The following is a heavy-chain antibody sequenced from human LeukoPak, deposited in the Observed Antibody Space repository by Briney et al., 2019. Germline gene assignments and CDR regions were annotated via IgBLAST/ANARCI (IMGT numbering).Heavy chain of an antibody. CDR1: GFSFSDHY. CDR3: VRVENYSLDY. D-gene: IGHD4-11*01. CDR2: TRDKANSYTT. Sequence: TGGSLRLSCAASGFSFSDHYMDWVRQAPGKGLEWVGRTRDKANSYTTEYAASVKGRFTISRDESKNSLYLQMNSLKTEDTAVYYCVRVENYSLDYWGQGTLVTVSS. V-gene: IGHV3-72*01. J-gene: IGHJ4*02.